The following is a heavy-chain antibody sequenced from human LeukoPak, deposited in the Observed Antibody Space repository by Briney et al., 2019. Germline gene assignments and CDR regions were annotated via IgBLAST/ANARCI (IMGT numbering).Heavy chain of an antibody. Sequence: SETLSLTCTVSGGSISSSSYYWGWIRQPPGKGLEWIGSIYYSGSTYYNPSLKSRVTISVDTSKNQFSLKLSSVTAADAAVYYCARARSGIAGFDPWGQGTLVTVSS. CDR3: ARARSGIAGFDP. V-gene: IGHV4-39*07. CDR2: IYYSGST. J-gene: IGHJ5*02. CDR1: GGSISSSSYY. D-gene: IGHD6-13*01.